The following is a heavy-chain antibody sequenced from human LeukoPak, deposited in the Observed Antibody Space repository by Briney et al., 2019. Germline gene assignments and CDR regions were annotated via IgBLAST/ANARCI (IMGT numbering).Heavy chain of an antibody. CDR2: IIPIFGTA. D-gene: IGHD2-15*01. Sequence: GASVKVSCKASGGTFSSYAISWVRQAPGQGLEWMGGIIPIFGTANYAQKFQGRVTITADKSTSTAYMELSSLRAEDTGVYYCASGGGSVAAWRWGQGTLVTVSS. CDR1: GGTFSSYA. J-gene: IGHJ4*02. CDR3: ASGGGSVAAWR. V-gene: IGHV1-69*06.